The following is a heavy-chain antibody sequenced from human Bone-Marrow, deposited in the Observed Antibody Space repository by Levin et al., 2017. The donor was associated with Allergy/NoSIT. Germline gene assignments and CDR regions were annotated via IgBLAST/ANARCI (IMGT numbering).Heavy chain of an antibody. V-gene: IGHV3-23*01. J-gene: IGHJ4*02. CDR2: VSGSGGNT. D-gene: IGHD3-16*02. Sequence: GESLKISCVASGLTFTTTVMTWVRQAPGKGLQWVSSVSGSGGNTNYADSVKGRFTISRDNSKNTLYLQMNSLRAEDTAVYYCAAGNDYIWGSYRPIDFWGQGTLVTVSS. CDR1: GLTFTTTV. CDR3: AAGNDYIWGSYRPIDF.